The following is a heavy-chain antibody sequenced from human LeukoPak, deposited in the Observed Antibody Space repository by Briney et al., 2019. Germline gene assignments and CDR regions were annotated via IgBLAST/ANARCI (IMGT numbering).Heavy chain of an antibody. CDR2: IIGGGDTT. J-gene: IGHJ4*02. CDR1: GFTLSSYA. D-gene: IGHD6-13*01. CDR3: AKDAGEGSGWYYFDY. Sequence: PGGSLRLSCAASGFTLSSYAMSWVRQGPEKGLEWVSTIIGGGDTTYYADSVRGRFTVSRDASKNTLFLQMNSLRAEDTAVYYCAKDAGEGSGWYYFDYWGQGTLVTVSS. V-gene: IGHV3-23*01.